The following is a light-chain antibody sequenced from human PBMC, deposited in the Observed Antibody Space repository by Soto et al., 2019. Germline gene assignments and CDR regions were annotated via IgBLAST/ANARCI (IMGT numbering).Light chain of an antibody. J-gene: IGKJ1*01. CDR2: DAS. V-gene: IGKV1-5*01. Sequence: DIQMTQSPSTLSASVGDRVTITCRASPSVNKWLAWFQQKPGKVPKLLIFDASTLQTGVPSRFGGGGSGTEFTLTISGLQPYDFATYSCQQYNSYSPWSFGRGTKVEI. CDR1: PSVNKW. CDR3: QQYNSYSPWS.